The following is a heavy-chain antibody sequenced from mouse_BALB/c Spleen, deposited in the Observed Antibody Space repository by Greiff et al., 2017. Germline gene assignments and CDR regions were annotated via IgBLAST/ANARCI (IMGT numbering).Heavy chain of an antibody. V-gene: IGHV3-2*02. Sequence: VQLKQSGPGLVKPSQSLSLTCTVTGYSITSDYAWNWIRQFPGNKLEWMGYISYSGSTSYNPSLKSRISITRDTSKNQFFLQLNSVTTEDTATYYCARGFDYWGQGTTLTVTS. J-gene: IGHJ2*01. CDR3: ARGFDY. CDR1: GYSITSDYA. CDR2: ISYSGST.